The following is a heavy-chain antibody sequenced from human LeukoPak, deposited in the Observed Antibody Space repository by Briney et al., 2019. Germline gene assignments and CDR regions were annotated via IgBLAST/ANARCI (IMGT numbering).Heavy chain of an antibody. CDR1: GFTFSSYS. CDR3: TRARYSSGLSGS. J-gene: IGHJ4*02. Sequence: PGGSLRLSCAASGFTFSSYSMNWVRQAPGKGLEWVSSISSSSSYIYYADSVKGRFTISRDNAKNSLYLQMNSLKTEDTGIYYCTRARYSSGLSGSWGQGTLVTVSS. CDR2: ISSSSSYI. D-gene: IGHD6-19*01. V-gene: IGHV3-21*03.